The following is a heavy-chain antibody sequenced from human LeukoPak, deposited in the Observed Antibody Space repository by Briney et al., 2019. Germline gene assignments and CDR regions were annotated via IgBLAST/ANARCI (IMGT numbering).Heavy chain of an antibody. CDR1: GGSFSGYY. CDR3: ARDGYYDSSGYYFTWFDP. J-gene: IGHJ5*02. D-gene: IGHD3-22*01. Sequence: SETLSLTCAVYGGSFSGYYWSWIRQPAGKGLEWIGRIYTSGSTNYNPSLKSRVTMSVDTSKNQFSLKLSSVTAADTAVYYCARDGYYDSSGYYFTWFDPWGQGTLVTVSS. CDR2: IYTSGST. V-gene: IGHV4-4*07.